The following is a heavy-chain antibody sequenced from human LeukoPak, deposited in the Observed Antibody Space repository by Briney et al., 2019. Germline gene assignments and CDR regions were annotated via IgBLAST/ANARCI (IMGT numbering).Heavy chain of an antibody. J-gene: IGHJ2*01. CDR1: GFTFDDYS. CDR3: AKAQGGSGWYGPNWYFDL. D-gene: IGHD6-19*01. CDR2: ISWNSGSI. Sequence: GGSLRLSCAASGFTFDDYSMHWVRQAPGKGLEWVSGISWNSGSIGYADSVKGRFTISRDNAKNSLYLQMNRLRAEDMALYYCAKAQGGSGWYGPNWYFDLWGRGTLVTVPS. V-gene: IGHV3-9*03.